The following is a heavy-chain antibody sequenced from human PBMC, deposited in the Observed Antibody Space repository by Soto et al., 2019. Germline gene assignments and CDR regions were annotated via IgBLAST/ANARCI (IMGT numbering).Heavy chain of an antibody. Sequence: KTSETLSLTCTVSGGSISSSSYYWGWIRQPPGKGLEWVGSIYYSGSTYYNPSLKSRVTISVDTSKNQFSLKLSSVTAADTAVYYCARCGIVVVPAALNWFDPWGQGTLVTVSS. CDR2: IYYSGST. D-gene: IGHD2-2*01. CDR3: ARCGIVVVPAALNWFDP. CDR1: GGSISSSSYY. V-gene: IGHV4-39*01. J-gene: IGHJ5*02.